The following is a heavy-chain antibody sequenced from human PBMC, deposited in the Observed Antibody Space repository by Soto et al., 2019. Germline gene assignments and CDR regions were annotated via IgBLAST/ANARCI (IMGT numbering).Heavy chain of an antibody. CDR3: ASRYCIRPSCSPIRFAP. Sequence: SETLSLTCTVSGGSIGTYYWSWIRQPPGKGLEWIGYIYYRGNTDYNPPLKSRVTISLDTPKNQFSLKLSSVTAADTAVYYCASRYCIRPSCSPIRFAPWAQGTLVTVS. D-gene: IGHD2-2*01. CDR2: IYYRGNT. V-gene: IGHV4-59*01. J-gene: IGHJ5*02. CDR1: GGSIGTYY.